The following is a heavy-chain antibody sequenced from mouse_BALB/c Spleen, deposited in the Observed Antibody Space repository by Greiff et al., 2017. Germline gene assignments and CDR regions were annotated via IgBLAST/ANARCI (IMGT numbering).Heavy chain of an antibody. CDR1: GYSFTSYY. V-gene: IGHV1S135*01. CDR2: IDPFNGGT. Sequence: VQLQQSGPELMKPGASVKISCKASGYSFTSYYMHWVKQSHGKSLEWIGYIDPFNGGTSYNQKFKGKATLTVDKSSSTAYMHLSSLTSEDSAVYYCARYPTATAMDYWGQGTSVTVSS. J-gene: IGHJ4*01. CDR3: ARYPTATAMDY. D-gene: IGHD1-2*01.